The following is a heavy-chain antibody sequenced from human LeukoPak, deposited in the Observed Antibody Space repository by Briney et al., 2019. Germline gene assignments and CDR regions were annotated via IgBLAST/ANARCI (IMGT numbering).Heavy chain of an antibody. J-gene: IGHJ6*02. Sequence: GGSLRLSCAAYGFTVSSNYMSWVRQAPGKGLEWVSVIYSGGSTYYADSVKGRFTISRDNSKNTLYLQMNSLRAEDTAVYYCARGSPDYDFWSGYWALYGMDVWGQGPRSPSP. CDR3: ARGSPDYDFWSGYWALYGMDV. V-gene: IGHV3-66*01. CDR1: GFTVSSNY. CDR2: IYSGGST. D-gene: IGHD3-3*01.